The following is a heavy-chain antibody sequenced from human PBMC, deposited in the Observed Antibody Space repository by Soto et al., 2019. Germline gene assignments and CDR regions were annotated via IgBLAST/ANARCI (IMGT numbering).Heavy chain of an antibody. D-gene: IGHD4-4*01. CDR3: QRDVIAPPNYFDT. Sequence: SETLSLTCTVSGGSIDSGDYYWSWIRQPPGKGLEWIGYVYYSGTTNYNPFLKSRVTLSLDKSKNQFSLKMNSVTAADTAVYYCQRDVIAPPNYFDTWGQGTLVTVSS. CDR1: GGSIDSGDYY. CDR2: VYYSGTT. J-gene: IGHJ5*02. V-gene: IGHV4-61*08.